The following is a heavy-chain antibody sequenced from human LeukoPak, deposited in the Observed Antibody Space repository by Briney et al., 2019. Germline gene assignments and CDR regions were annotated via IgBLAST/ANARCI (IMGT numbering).Heavy chain of an antibody. J-gene: IGHJ4*02. CDR2: IYTSGST. Sequence: SETLSLTCTVSGGSISSYYWSWIRQPAGKGLEWIGRIYTSGSTNYNPSLKSRVTMSVDTSKNQFSLKLSSVTAADTAVYHCARVRDVGGYYLIDLWGQGTLVTVSS. V-gene: IGHV4-4*07. CDR3: ARVRDVGGYYLIDL. CDR1: GGSISSYY. D-gene: IGHD3-22*01.